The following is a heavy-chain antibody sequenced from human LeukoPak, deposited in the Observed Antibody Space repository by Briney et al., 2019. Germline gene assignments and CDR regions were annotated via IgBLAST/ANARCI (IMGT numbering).Heavy chain of an antibody. Sequence: SETLSLTCAVYGGSFCGYYWSWIRQPPGKGLEWIGEINHSGSTNYNPSLKSRVTISVDTSKNQFSLKLSSVTAADTAVYYCARATTVVTRGNQRTRYFQHWGQGTLVTVSS. CDR3: ARATTVVTRGNQRTRYFQH. J-gene: IGHJ1*01. D-gene: IGHD4-23*01. CDR1: GGSFCGYY. V-gene: IGHV4-34*01. CDR2: INHSGST.